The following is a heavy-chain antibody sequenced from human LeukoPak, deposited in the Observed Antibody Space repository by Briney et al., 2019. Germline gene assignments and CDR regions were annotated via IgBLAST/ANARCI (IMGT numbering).Heavy chain of an antibody. CDR3: ARSFLMSFGELLSGGFDV. D-gene: IGHD3-10*01. CDR1: GFTFSSYW. J-gene: IGHJ3*01. V-gene: IGHV3-7*01. Sequence: PGGPLRLSCAASGFTFSSYWMSWLRQAPGKGLEWVANIQHDGSDQYYEDSVKGRFTISRDNAKDSLFLQMNSLRAEDTAVYFCARSFLMSFGELLSGGFDVWGQGAMVTVSS. CDR2: IQHDGSDQ.